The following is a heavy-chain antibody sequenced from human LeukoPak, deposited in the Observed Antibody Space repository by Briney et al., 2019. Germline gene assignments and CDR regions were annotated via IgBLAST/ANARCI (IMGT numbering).Heavy chain of an antibody. V-gene: IGHV1-24*01. CDR3: ARDSRGYSGYEIYYGMDV. CDR1: GYTLTELS. CDR2: FDPEDGET. Sequence: ASVKVSCKVSGYTLTELSMHWVRQAPGKGLEWMGGFDPEDGETIYAQKFQGRVTMTEDTSTDTAYMELSSLRSEDTAVYYCARDSRGYSGYEIYYGMDVWGQGTTVTVSS. J-gene: IGHJ6*02. D-gene: IGHD5-12*01.